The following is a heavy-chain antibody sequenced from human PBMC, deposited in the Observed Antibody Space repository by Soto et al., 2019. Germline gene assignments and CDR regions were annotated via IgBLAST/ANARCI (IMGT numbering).Heavy chain of an antibody. Sequence: EVQLLESGGGLVQPGESLRLSCAASGFTFSYYWMHWVRQAPGMGLVWVSRIHSDGSSTTYADSVKGRFTISRDNARNTLDLQMNSLRAEDTAVYYCARGDRGAFDLWGQGTVLTVSS. CDR3: ARGDRGAFDL. CDR2: IHSDGSST. J-gene: IGHJ3*01. D-gene: IGHD1-26*01. CDR1: GFTFSYYW. V-gene: IGHV3-74*01.